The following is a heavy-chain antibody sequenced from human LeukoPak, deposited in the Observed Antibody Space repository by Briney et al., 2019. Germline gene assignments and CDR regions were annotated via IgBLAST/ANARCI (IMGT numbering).Heavy chain of an antibody. Sequence: PSETLSLTCAVSGGSISSSNWWSWVRQPPGKGLEWIGEIYHSGSTNYNPSLKSRVTIPVDTSKNQFSLKLSSVTAADTAVYYCARDGGYSSSLYWGQGTLVTVSS. CDR1: GGSISSSNW. J-gene: IGHJ4*02. CDR3: ARDGGYSSSLY. V-gene: IGHV4-4*02. CDR2: IYHSGST. D-gene: IGHD6-13*01.